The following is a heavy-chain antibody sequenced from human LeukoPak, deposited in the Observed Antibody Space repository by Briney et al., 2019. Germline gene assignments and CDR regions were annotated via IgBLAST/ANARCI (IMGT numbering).Heavy chain of an antibody. Sequence: ASVKVSCKASGYTFTGYYMHWVGQAPGQRLEGMGIINPSGGSISYGQNFQGRVTMTRDTYTSTGYMDLCSLRSEDSAVYYCARDWKYYDFWSGLGAFDIWGQGTMVTVSS. D-gene: IGHD3-3*01. J-gene: IGHJ3*02. CDR2: INPSGGSI. CDR3: ARDWKYYDFWSGLGAFDI. CDR1: GYTFTGYY. V-gene: IGHV1-46*01.